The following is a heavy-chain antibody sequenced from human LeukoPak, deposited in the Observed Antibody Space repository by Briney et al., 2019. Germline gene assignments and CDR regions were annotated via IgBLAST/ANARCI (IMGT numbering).Heavy chain of an antibody. V-gene: IGHV3-30*03. CDR2: ISYDGTSE. CDR1: GFTFSGSG. D-gene: IGHD4-11*01. J-gene: IGHJ4*01. Sequence: PGTSLRLSCAASGFTFSGSGMHWVRQAPGKGLEWVATISYDGTSEYYAGSVKGRFTISRDKSKNTLYLQMNSLTAEDTAVYYCAATLTTYLDYWGHGTLVTVSS. CDR3: AATLTTYLDY.